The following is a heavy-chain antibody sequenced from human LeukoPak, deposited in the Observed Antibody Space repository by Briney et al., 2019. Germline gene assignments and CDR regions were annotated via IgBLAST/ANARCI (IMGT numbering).Heavy chain of an antibody. CDR3: ASHSSGWYRFFDY. CDR2: IIPIFGTA. D-gene: IGHD6-19*01. CDR1: VGTFSSYA. J-gene: IGHJ4*02. Sequence: ASVKVSCKASVGTFSSYAISWVRQAPGQGLEWMGGIIPIFGTANYAQKFQGRVTITADESTSTAYMELSSLRSEDTAVYYCASHSSGWYRFFDYWGQGTLVTVSS. V-gene: IGHV1-69*13.